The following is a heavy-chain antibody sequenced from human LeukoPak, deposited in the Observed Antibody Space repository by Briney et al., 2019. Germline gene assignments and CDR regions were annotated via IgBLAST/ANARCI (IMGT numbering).Heavy chain of an antibody. Sequence: PSETLSLTCTVSGGSISSSSYYWGWIRQPPGKGLEWIGSIYYSGSTYYNPSLKSRVTISVDTSKNQFSLKLSSVTAADTAVYYCARDKRYCSSTSCRPHWGQGTLVTVSS. V-gene: IGHV4-39*07. J-gene: IGHJ4*02. D-gene: IGHD2-2*01. CDR2: IYYSGST. CDR1: GGSISSSSYY. CDR3: ARDKRYCSSTSCRPH.